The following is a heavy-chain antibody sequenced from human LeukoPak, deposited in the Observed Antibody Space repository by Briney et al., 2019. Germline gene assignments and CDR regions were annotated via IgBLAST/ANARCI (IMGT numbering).Heavy chain of an antibody. CDR1: GYTFTSYA. J-gene: IGHJ5*02. Sequence: ASVKVSCKASGYTFTSYAMHWVRQAPGQRLEWMGWINAGNGNTKYSQKFQGRVTITRDASASTAYMELSSLRSEDTAVYYCARAGYCSGGSCSDLYNWFDPWGQGTLVTVSS. D-gene: IGHD2-15*01. V-gene: IGHV1-3*01. CDR3: ARAGYCSGGSCSDLYNWFDP. CDR2: INAGNGNT.